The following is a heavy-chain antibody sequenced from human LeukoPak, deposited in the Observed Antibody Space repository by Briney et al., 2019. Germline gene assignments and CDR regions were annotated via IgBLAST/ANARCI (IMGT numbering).Heavy chain of an antibody. CDR3: ARDPDYYGSGSFDY. Sequence: SVKVSCKASGGTFSSYAISWVRQAPGQGLEWMGGIIPIFGTANYAQKFQGRVTITADKSTSTAYMELSSLRSEDTAVYYCARDPDYYGSGSFDYWGQETLVTVSS. D-gene: IGHD3-10*01. J-gene: IGHJ4*02. V-gene: IGHV1-69*06. CDR1: GGTFSSYA. CDR2: IIPIFGTA.